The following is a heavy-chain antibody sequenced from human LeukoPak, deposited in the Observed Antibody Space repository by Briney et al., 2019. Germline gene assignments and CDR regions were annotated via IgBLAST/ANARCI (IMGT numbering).Heavy chain of an antibody. CDR2: ISSNGGST. CDR3: ARGSGSYFTDYFDY. Sequence: GGSLRLSCAASGFTFSSYAMHWIRQAPGKGLEYVSAISSNGGSTYYADSVKGRFTISRDNSKNTLYLQMSSLRAEDMAVYYCARGSGSYFTDYFDYWGQGTLVTVSS. J-gene: IGHJ4*02. V-gene: IGHV3-64*02. CDR1: GFTFSSYA. D-gene: IGHD1-26*01.